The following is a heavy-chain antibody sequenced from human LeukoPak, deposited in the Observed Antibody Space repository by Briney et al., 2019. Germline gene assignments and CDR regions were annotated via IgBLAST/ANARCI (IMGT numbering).Heavy chain of an antibody. V-gene: IGHV3-15*01. J-gene: IGHJ6*02. CDR2: IKSKTDGGTT. Sequence: PGGSLRLSCAASGLTFSNAWMSWVRQAPGKGLEWVGRIKSKTDGGTTDYAAPVKGRFTISRDDSKNTLYLQMNSLKTEDTAVYYCTTAYSSGWYYYYYYGMDVWGQGTTVTVSS. CDR3: TTAYSSGWYYYYYYGMDV. CDR1: GLTFSNAW. D-gene: IGHD6-19*01.